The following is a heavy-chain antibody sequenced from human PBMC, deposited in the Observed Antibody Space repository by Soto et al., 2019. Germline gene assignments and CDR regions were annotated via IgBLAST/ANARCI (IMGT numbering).Heavy chain of an antibody. CDR1: GFTFRRYW. J-gene: IGHJ4*02. V-gene: IGHV3-74*03. Sequence: GGSLRLSCASSGFTFRRYWMHWVRQAPGKGLEFVSRITDDGSGTTYADSVKGRFTISRDNAKNTLYLQMNSLRAEDTAVYYCARDQTVTGPTTFDYCGQGTLVTVSS. D-gene: IGHD6-19*01. CDR3: ARDQTVTGPTTFDY. CDR2: ITDDGSGT.